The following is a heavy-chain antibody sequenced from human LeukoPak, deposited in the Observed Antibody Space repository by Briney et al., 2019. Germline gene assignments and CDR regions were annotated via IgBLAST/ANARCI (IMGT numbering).Heavy chain of an antibody. D-gene: IGHD1-26*01. Sequence: GGSLRLSCSASGFTFSTYWMSWVRQAPGKGLEWVSVIYSGGSTYYADSVKGRFTISRDNSKNTLYLQMNSLRAEDTAVYYCARGVGSGSRLRAGDYWGQGTLVTVSS. CDR2: IYSGGST. J-gene: IGHJ4*02. CDR3: ARGVGSGSRLRAGDY. CDR1: GFTFSTYW. V-gene: IGHV3-53*01.